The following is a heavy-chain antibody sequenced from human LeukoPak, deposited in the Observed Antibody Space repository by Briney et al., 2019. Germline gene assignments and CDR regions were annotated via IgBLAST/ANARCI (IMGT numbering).Heavy chain of an antibody. J-gene: IGHJ4*02. D-gene: IGHD2-8*01. Sequence: GGSLRLSCAASGFTFSSYAMTWVRQAPGKGLEWVSGIIGSGGSTYYADSVKGRFTISRDNSKNTLYLQMNSLRAEDTAVYYCARAIGCTNGVCYSAFGYWGQGTLVTVSS. CDR1: GFTFSSYA. V-gene: IGHV3-23*01. CDR2: IIGSGGST. CDR3: ARAIGCTNGVCYSAFGY.